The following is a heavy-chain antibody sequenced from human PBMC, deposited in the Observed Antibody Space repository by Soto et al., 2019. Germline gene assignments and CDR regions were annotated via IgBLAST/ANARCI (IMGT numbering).Heavy chain of an antibody. CDR3: ARDGMTTGDT. J-gene: IGHJ4*02. V-gene: IGHV4-4*07. D-gene: IGHD2-21*02. CDR2: VFSSVSA. Sequence: SETLSLTCIVSGVSVRSYTWSWVRQLANKGLERIGRVFSSVSATYNPSLKSRVSISMDTPENRISLKLDSVTAADAGVYFCARDGMTTGDTWGPGTLVNVSS. CDR1: GVSVRSYT.